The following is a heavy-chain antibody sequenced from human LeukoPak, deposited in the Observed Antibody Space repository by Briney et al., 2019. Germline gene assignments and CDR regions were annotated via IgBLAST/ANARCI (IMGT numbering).Heavy chain of an antibody. D-gene: IGHD2-8*01. CDR2: INPSGGST. CDR1: GYTFTGYY. Sequence: ASVKVSCKASGYTFTGYYMHWVRQAPGQGLEWMGIINPSGGSTSYAQKFQGRVTMTRDTSTSTVYMELSSLRSEDTAVYYCARDGRYCTNGVCYYFDYWGQGTLVTVSS. CDR3: ARDGRYCTNGVCYYFDY. V-gene: IGHV1-46*01. J-gene: IGHJ4*02.